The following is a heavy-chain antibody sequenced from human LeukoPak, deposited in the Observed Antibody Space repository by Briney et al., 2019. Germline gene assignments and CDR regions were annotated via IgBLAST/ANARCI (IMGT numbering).Heavy chain of an antibody. Sequence: ASVKVSCKASGGTFSSYAISWVRQAPGQGLEWMGGIIPILGTANYAQKFQGRVTITADESTSTAYMELSSLRSEDTAVYYCAVLRGPTIFPYYYYMDVWGKGTTVTVSS. J-gene: IGHJ6*03. CDR1: GGTFSSYA. CDR3: AVLRGPTIFPYYYYMDV. V-gene: IGHV1-69*13. CDR2: IIPILGTA. D-gene: IGHD3-3*01.